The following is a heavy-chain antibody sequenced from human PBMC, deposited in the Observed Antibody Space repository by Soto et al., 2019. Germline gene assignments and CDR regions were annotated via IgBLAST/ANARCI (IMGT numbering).Heavy chain of an antibody. CDR2: INSGSTTI. Sequence: EEQLVASGGGLVQPGGSLRLSCAASGFSFSSHIMYWVRQAPGKGLEWVSSINSGSTTIYYADSVQGRFTISRDNAKNSLYLQMNSLRADDTAVYYCLNGDYYVGQGTLVTVSS. J-gene: IGHJ4*02. D-gene: IGHD4-17*01. CDR3: LNGDYY. V-gene: IGHV3-48*01. CDR1: GFSFSSHI.